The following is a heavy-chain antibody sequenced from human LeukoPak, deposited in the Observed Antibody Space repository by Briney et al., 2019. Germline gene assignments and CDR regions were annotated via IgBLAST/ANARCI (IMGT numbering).Heavy chain of an antibody. CDR2: TCYRTKWYN. D-gene: IGHD3-3*01. CDR1: GDRVSSNSAA. J-gene: IGHJ4*02. CDR3: AREVHMRYDFWSGYTRFDY. Sequence: SQNLSLTCAISGDRVSSNSAAWNWLRQSPSRGLKWLGRTCYRTKWYNDYAVSVKSRITINPDTSKNQFSLRLNSVTPEDTAVYYCAREVHMRYDFWSGYTRFDYWGQGTLVTVSS. V-gene: IGHV6-1*01.